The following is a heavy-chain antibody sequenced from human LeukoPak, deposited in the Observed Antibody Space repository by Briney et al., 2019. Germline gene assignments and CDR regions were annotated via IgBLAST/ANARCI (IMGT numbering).Heavy chain of an antibody. J-gene: IGHJ6*02. V-gene: IGHV4-31*03. CDR1: GGSISSGGYY. CDR2: IYYSGST. D-gene: IGHD2-2*01. Sequence: SETLSLTCTVSGGSISSGGYYWSWIRQHPGKGLEWIGYIYYSGSTYYNPSLKSRVTISVDTSKNQFSLKLSSVTAADTAVYYCATVVPAAKYGMDVWGQGTRSPSP. CDR3: ATVVPAAKYGMDV.